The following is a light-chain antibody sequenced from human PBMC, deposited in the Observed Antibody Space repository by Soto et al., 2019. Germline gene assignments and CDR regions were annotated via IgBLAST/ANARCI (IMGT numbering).Light chain of an antibody. J-gene: IGKJ3*01. Sequence: EIVLTQSPATLSLSPGERATLSCGASQSVGSTNLAWYQQKPGLAPRLLIYDASTRATGIPDRFSGSGSGTDFTLTISRLEREDFAVYHCQQYDRSPFTFGPGTKVDIK. CDR1: QSVGSTN. CDR2: DAS. CDR3: QQYDRSPFT. V-gene: IGKV3D-20*01.